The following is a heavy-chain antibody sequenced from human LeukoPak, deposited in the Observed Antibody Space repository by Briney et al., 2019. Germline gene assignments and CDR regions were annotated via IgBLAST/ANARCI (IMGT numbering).Heavy chain of an antibody. CDR2: INPSGGST. CDR1: GYTFASYY. CDR3: ARDPEQRWLQYFFYY. D-gene: IGHD5-24*01. Sequence: SVKVSCKASGYTFASYYMHWVRQAPGQGLEWIGIINPSGGSTSYAQMFQGRVTMTRDTSTSTVHLELHSLRSEDTAVYYCARDPEQRWLQYFFYYWGERTLVTVSS. J-gene: IGHJ4*02. V-gene: IGHV1-46*01.